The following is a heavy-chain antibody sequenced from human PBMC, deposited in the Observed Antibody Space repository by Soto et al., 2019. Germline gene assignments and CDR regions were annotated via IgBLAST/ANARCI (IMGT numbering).Heavy chain of an antibody. D-gene: IGHD6-19*01. CDR3: ARTDKYNSQSSGWANRVDY. J-gene: IGHJ4*02. CDR2: FTSGGST. CDR1: GFIFSNYA. Sequence: EVQLLESGGDLVQPGGSLRLSCAASGFIFSNYAMTWVRQAPGKGPEWVSTFTSGGSTYYKDTVKGRFTTSRDNSKNTLYLQMNSLRAEDTAVYYCARTDKYNSQSSGWANRVDYWGQGTLVTVSS. V-gene: IGHV3-23*01.